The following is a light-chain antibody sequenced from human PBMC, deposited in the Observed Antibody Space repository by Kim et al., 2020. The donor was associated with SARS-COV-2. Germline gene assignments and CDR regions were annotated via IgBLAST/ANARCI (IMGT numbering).Light chain of an antibody. CDR3: GSRDNNGPGV. CDR1: RLRKFP. CDR2: DNN. Sequence: LVQTVRIPSLGARLRKFPSIWSQQKPGRPPTLVMHDNNNRRPPGVPDRFSGSNSGNTAFLTITGAQVEDEAAYYCGSRDNNGPGVFGGGTQLTVL. V-gene: IGLV3-19*01. J-gene: IGLJ3*02.